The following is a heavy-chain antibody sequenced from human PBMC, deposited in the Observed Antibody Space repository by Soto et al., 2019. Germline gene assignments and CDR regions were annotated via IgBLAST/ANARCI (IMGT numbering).Heavy chain of an antibody. Sequence: QVQLVQSGAEVKKPGASVKVSCKGSGFTFSSFPIHWVRQAPGQRLEWMGWVNVGNGDTRYSPNFQDRVTISRYPSASTVYMNLSSLRSEDTAVFYCATLNWGAFDYWGQGTLVTVSS. CDR3: ATLNWGAFDY. CDR2: VNVGNGDT. CDR1: GFTFSSFP. V-gene: IGHV1-3*01. D-gene: IGHD7-27*01. J-gene: IGHJ4*02.